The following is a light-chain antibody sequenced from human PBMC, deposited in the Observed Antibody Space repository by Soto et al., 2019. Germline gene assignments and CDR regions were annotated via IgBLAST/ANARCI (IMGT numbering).Light chain of an antibody. J-gene: IGLJ1*01. V-gene: IGLV2-14*03. CDR3: SSSTSSSTYV. Sequence: QSALTQPASVSGSPGQSITISCTGTSSDVGGYNYVSWYQHHPGKAPKLMIYDVSDRPSGVSNRFSGSNSGNTATLTISGPQAEDEADYYCSSSTSSSTYVFGTGTKLTVL. CDR2: DVS. CDR1: SSDVGGYNY.